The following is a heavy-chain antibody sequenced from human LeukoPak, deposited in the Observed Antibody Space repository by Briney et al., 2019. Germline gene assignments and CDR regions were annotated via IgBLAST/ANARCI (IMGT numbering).Heavy chain of an antibody. V-gene: IGHV4-4*02. CDR1: GGSISSSNW. CDR2: IYHSGST. J-gene: IGHJ3*02. D-gene: IGHD3-22*01. Sequence: PSETLSLTCAVSGGSISSSNWWSWVRQPPGKGLEWIGEIYHSGSTNYNPSLKSRVTISVDKSKNQFSLKLSSVTAADTAVYYCARGRKRITMIVVVITRAFDIWGQGTMVTVSS. CDR3: ARGRKRITMIVVVITRAFDI.